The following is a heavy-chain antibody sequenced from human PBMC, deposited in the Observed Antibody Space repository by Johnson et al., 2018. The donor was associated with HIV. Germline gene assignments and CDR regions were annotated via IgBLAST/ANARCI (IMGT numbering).Heavy chain of an antibody. CDR2: IKSKTDGGTT. CDR1: GFTFSDAW. D-gene: IGHD6-19*01. CDR3: TTAVNRLWSSSGWTGFWAFDM. Sequence: VQLVESGGGLVKPGGSLRLSCAASGFTFSDAWMTWVRQAPGQGLEWVGRIKSKTDGGTTDYAAPVNGRFTISRDDSKNTLYLQMNSMNTDDTAVYYCTTAVNRLWSSSGWTGFWAFDMWGQGTMVTVSA. V-gene: IGHV3-15*01. J-gene: IGHJ3*02.